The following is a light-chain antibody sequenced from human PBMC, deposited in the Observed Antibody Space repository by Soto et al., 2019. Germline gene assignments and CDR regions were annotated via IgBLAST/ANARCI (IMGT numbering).Light chain of an antibody. CDR2: GAS. J-gene: IGKJ2*01. Sequence: EIVMTQSPATLSVSPGDSATLSCRASQTISSNLAWYQQRPGQAPRLLIHGASTRATGVPARFSGSGSGTEFTLTLSSLQSEDFAVYYCQQYHNWPPQYTFGQGTKLQIK. V-gene: IGKV3-15*01. CDR1: QTISSN. CDR3: QQYHNWPPQYT.